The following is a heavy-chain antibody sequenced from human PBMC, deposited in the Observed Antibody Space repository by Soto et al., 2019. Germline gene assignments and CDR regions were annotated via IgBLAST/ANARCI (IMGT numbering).Heavy chain of an antibody. J-gene: IGHJ6*02. CDR3: TTAFYCSSTSCYNPLYYGMDV. Sequence: GGSLRLSRAASGFTFSNAWMSWVRQAPGKGLEWVGRIKSKTDGGTTDYAAPVKGRFTISRDDSKNTLYLQMNSLKTEDTAVYYCTTAFYCSSTSCYNPLYYGMDVWGQGTTVTVSS. CDR1: GFTFSNAW. V-gene: IGHV3-15*01. D-gene: IGHD2-2*02. CDR2: IKSKTDGGTT.